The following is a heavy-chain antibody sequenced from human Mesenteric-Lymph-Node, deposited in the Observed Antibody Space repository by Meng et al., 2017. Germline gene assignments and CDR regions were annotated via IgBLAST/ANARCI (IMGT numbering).Heavy chain of an antibody. CDR2: INSDGSST. D-gene: IGHD3-10*01. CDR1: GFTFSSYW. Sequence: GESLKISCAASGFTFSSYWMHWVRQAPGKGLGWVSRINSDGSSTSYADSVKGRFTISRDNAKNTLYLQMNSLRAEDTAVYYCARDLRFGEYIGDYWGQGTLVTVSS. J-gene: IGHJ4*02. CDR3: ARDLRFGEYIGDY. V-gene: IGHV3-74*01.